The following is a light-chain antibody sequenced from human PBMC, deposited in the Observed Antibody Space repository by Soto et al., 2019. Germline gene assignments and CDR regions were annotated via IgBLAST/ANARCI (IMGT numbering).Light chain of an antibody. Sequence: DIQMTQSPSTLSASVGDRVTITCRASQSISSWLAWYQQKPGKAPKLLIYDASSLESGVPSRFSGSGSGTEFTLTISSLQPDDFATSYCQQYNSYSTFGQGPKV. CDR3: QQYNSYST. CDR1: QSISSW. CDR2: DAS. J-gene: IGKJ1*01. V-gene: IGKV1-5*01.